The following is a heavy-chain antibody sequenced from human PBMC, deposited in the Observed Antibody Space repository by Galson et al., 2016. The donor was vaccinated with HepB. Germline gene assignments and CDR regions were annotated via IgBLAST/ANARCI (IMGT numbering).Heavy chain of an antibody. V-gene: IGHV4-61*01. J-gene: IGHJ6*03. CDR3: VRDGHDFKGGYGGKWYYFMDV. CDR2: FFYTGST. Sequence: SLTCTVSNGSVSSGTYYWNWIRQPPGKGLEWIGYFFYTGSTRYNPSFKSRVSISADRSKNQFSLSLSSVTAADTAVYYCVRDGHDFKGGYGGKWYYFMDVWAKGPRSPSP. D-gene: IGHD3-3*01. CDR1: NGSVSSGTYY.